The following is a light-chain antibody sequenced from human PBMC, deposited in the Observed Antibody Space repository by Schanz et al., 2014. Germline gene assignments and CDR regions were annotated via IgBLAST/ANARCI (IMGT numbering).Light chain of an antibody. J-gene: IGKJ4*01. CDR2: RAS. CDR1: QSISNTY. V-gene: IGKV3-20*01. CDR3: QQYGSSSPLT. Sequence: EIVLTQSPGTLSLSPGERATLSCRASQSISNTYLAWYQQKPGQAPRLLIHRASSRATGVPDRFSGSGSGTDFTLTITRLEPEDFAVYYCQQYGSSSPLTFGGGTKVEIK.